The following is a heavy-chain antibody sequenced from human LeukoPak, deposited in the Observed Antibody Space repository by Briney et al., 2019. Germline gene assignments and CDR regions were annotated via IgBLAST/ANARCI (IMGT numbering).Heavy chain of an antibody. D-gene: IGHD2-2*01. CDR2: INPDTGAT. CDR3: ARDLGNVVPVAIGYYYNMHV. Sequence: ASVKVSRKASENTFNDHYIHWVRQAPARGLEWMGWINPDTGATYSAQRFQGRVTRTMDTSITTAYMELSRLRSDDTAVYYCARDLGNVVPVAIGYYYNMHVWGQGTAVTVSS. CDR1: ENTFNDHY. J-gene: IGHJ6*02. V-gene: IGHV1-2*02.